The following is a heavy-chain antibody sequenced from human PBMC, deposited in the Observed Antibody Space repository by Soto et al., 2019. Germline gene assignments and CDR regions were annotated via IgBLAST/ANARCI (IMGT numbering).Heavy chain of an antibody. Sequence: EVQLLESGGGLEQPGGSLRLSCAASGFTFSSYAMSWVRQAPGKGLEWVSGISGSADSAYYADSVKGRFTISRDNSKNTLYLQMKSLRGEDTAIYFCAKSRRGWSLFDYWGQGTLVTVSS. J-gene: IGHJ4*02. V-gene: IGHV3-23*01. D-gene: IGHD2-15*01. CDR2: ISGSADSA. CDR3: AKSRRGWSLFDY. CDR1: GFTFSSYA.